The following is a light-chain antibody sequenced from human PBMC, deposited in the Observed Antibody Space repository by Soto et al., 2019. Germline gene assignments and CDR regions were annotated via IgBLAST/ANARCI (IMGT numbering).Light chain of an antibody. CDR3: TSYTISSTWV. V-gene: IGLV2-14*01. CDR1: SSDVGAYNY. CDR2: DVS. Sequence: QPVLTQPASVSGAPGQSIAISCTGTSSDVGAYNYVSWYQQHPGKAPKFLIYDVSNRPSGVSNRFSGSKSGNSAFLTISGLQAEDEADYYCTSYTISSTWVFGGGTKLTVL. J-gene: IGLJ3*02.